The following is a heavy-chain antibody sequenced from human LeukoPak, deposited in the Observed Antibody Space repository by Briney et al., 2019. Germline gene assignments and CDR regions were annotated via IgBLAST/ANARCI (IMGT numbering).Heavy chain of an antibody. Sequence: PGRSLRLSCAASGFTLNIFDMHWVRQVPGNGLEWLAVLWADGNTAHYADSVKGRFTISRDTSENTLNLQMNSLRSEDTAVYYCVKETAADGTFPFDFWGQGTLVTVSS. CDR3: VKETAADGTFPFDF. CDR2: LWADGNTA. J-gene: IGHJ4*02. V-gene: IGHV3-33*06. D-gene: IGHD5-24*01. CDR1: GFTLNIFD.